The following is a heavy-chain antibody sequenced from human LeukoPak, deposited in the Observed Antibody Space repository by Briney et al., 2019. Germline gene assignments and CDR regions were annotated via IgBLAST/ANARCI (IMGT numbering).Heavy chain of an antibody. V-gene: IGHV3-53*01. CDR2: IYSGGST. Sequence: GGSLRLSCAASGFTVSSNYMSWVRQAPGKGLEWVSVIYSGGSTYYADSVKGRFTISRDSSKNTLYLQMNSLRAEDTAVYYCARGSGSYYWFDYWGQGTLVTVSS. CDR3: ARGSGSYYWFDY. J-gene: IGHJ4*02. CDR1: GFTVSSNY. D-gene: IGHD1-26*01.